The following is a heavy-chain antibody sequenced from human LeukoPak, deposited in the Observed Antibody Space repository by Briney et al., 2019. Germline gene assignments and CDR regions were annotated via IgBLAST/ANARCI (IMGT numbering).Heavy chain of an antibody. D-gene: IGHD1-26*01. CDR1: GGSISSSSYY. CDR3: ARGLLYSGSYYYYYGMDV. CDR2: IYYSGST. J-gene: IGHJ6*02. Sequence: SETQSLTCTVSGGSISSSSYYWGWLRQPPGKGLERIGSIYYSGSTYYNPSLKSRVTISVDTSKNQFSLKLSSVTAADTAVYYCARGLLYSGSYYYYYGMDVWGQGTTVTVSS. V-gene: IGHV4-39*01.